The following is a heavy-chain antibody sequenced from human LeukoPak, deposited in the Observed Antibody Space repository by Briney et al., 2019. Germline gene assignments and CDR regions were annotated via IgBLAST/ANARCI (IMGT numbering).Heavy chain of an antibody. Sequence: SETLSLTCTVSGVSISSSNSYWGWIRQPPGKGLEWIGSIYYSGSTNYNPSLKSRVTISVDTSKNQFSLKLSSVTAADTAVYYCARGGGSGTYYYYMDVWGKGTTVTISS. D-gene: IGHD6-19*01. CDR1: GVSISSSNSY. CDR2: IYYSGST. J-gene: IGHJ6*03. V-gene: IGHV4-39*07. CDR3: ARGGGSGTYYYYMDV.